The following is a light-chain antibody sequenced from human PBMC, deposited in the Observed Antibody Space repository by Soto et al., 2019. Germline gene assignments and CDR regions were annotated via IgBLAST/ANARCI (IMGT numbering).Light chain of an antibody. J-gene: IGKJ4*01. CDR3: QQYNNWPRAT. CDR2: DAS. CDR1: PSVSNS. Sequence: ESVLTQSPATLSLSPGERATLSCRASPSVSNSLAWYQHKPGQAPRLLIYDASNRATGVPTRFSGSGSGAEFNLTISSLQSEDFGVYYCQQYNNWPRATFGGGTKVDIK. V-gene: IGKV3-11*01.